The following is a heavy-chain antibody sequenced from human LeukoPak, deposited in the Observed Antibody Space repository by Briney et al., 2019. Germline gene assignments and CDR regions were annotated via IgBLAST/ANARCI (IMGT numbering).Heavy chain of an antibody. CDR3: ARMYTGSYGSYYFMDV. J-gene: IGHJ6*03. V-gene: IGHV3-48*01. D-gene: IGHD1-26*01. Sequence: GGSLRLSCAASGFTFSDYTMNWIRQAPGKGLEWVSYITSSRSATYYADSVKGRFTVSRDNGKNSLYLQMHSLRAADTAVYYCARMYTGSYGSYYFMDVWGKGTTVTVSS. CDR2: ITSSRSAT. CDR1: GFTFSDYT.